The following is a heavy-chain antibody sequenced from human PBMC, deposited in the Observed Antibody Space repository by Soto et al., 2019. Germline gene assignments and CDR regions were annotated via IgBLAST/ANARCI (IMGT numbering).Heavy chain of an antibody. CDR3: AGGGSSWDAFDI. CDR1: GFTFSSYS. D-gene: IGHD6-13*01. CDR2: ISSSSTI. J-gene: IGHJ3*02. Sequence: GGSLRLSCAASGFTFSSYSMNWVRQAPGKGLEWVSYISSSSTIYYADSVKGRFTISRDNAKNSLYLQMNSLRDEDTSVYYCAGGGSSWDAFDIWGQGTMVTVSS. V-gene: IGHV3-48*02.